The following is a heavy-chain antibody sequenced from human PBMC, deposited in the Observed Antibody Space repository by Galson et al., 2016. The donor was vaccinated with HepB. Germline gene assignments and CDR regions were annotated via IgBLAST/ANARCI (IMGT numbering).Heavy chain of an antibody. J-gene: IGHJ4*02. CDR1: GFTFSNAW. CDR3: TTSVGANELDY. D-gene: IGHD1-26*01. V-gene: IGHV3-15*01. Sequence: SLRLSCAASGFTFSNAWMSWVRQAPGKGLEWVGRIKSKGDGETTDYAAPVKGRFTVSRDDSKNTLYLQMNSLKTEDTAVYHCTTSVGANELDYWGRGTLVTVSS. CDR2: IKSKGDGETT.